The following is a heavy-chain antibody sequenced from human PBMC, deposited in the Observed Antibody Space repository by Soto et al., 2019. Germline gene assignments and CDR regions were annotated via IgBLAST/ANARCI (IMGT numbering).Heavy chain of an antibody. Sequence: SETLSLTCTVSGGSISSGDYYWSWIRQPPGKGLEWIGCIYYSGTTYYNPSLKSRVTISVDTSKNQFSLKVSSVTAADTAVYYCARALIQLWPHYYYGMDVWGQGTTVTVSS. CDR1: GGSISSGDYY. D-gene: IGHD5-18*01. CDR2: IYYSGTT. J-gene: IGHJ6*02. V-gene: IGHV4-30-4*01. CDR3: ARALIQLWPHYYYGMDV.